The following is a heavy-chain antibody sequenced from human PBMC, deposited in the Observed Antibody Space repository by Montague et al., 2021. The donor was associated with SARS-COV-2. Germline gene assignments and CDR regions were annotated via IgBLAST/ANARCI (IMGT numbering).Heavy chain of an antibody. D-gene: IGHD6-19*01. CDR3: ARAVAGGWYFDL. V-gene: IGHV3-33*01. CDR1: GLTFSSYG. J-gene: IGHJ2*01. Sequence: SLRLSCAASGLTFSSYGMHWVRQAPGKGLEWVAVIWYDGSNKYYAGSVKGRFTISRDNSKNTLYLQMNSLRAEDTAVYYCARAVAGGWYFDLWGRGTLVTVSS. CDR2: IWYDGSNK.